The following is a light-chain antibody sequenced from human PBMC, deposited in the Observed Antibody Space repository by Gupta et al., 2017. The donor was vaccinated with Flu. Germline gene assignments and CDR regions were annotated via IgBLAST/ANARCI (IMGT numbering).Light chain of an antibody. V-gene: IGLV1-40*01. CDR3: QSYDTSLSGWV. CDR2: GSS. J-gene: IGLJ3*02. CDR1: SSNIGAGYD. Sequence: QSVLKQPPSVSGAPGQRVTISCTGSSSNIGAGYDVHWYQQLPGRAPKVLIYGSSNRPSGVPDRFFGSKSGISASLAITGLQAEDEADYYCQSYDTSLSGWVFGGGTKVTAL.